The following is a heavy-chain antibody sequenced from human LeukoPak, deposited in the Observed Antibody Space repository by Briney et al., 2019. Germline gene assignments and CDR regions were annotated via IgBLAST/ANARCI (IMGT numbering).Heavy chain of an antibody. Sequence: QPGGSLRLSCAASGFTFSSYGMSWVRQAPGRGLEWVSAISGSGGSTYYAESVKGRFTISRDNSKNTLYLQMNSLRAEDTAVYYCAKDVYGGNSGYWFDPWGQGTLVTVSS. CDR1: GFTFSSYG. J-gene: IGHJ5*02. D-gene: IGHD4-23*01. V-gene: IGHV3-23*01. CDR2: ISGSGGST. CDR3: AKDVYGGNSGYWFDP.